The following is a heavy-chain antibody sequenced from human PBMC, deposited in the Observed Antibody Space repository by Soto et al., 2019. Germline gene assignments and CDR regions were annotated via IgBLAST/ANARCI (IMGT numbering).Heavy chain of an antibody. V-gene: IGHV3-9*01. CDR1: GFTFDDYA. CDR2: ISWNSGSI. CDR3: AKDSGFATTDPEYFDL. J-gene: IGHJ2*01. Sequence: EVQLVESGGGLVQPGRSLRLSCAASGFTFDDYAMHWVRQAPGKGLEWVSGISWNSGSIGYADSVKGRFTISRDNAKNSLYLQMNSLRAEDTALYYCAKDSGFATTDPEYFDLWGRGTLVTVSS. D-gene: IGHD3-10*01.